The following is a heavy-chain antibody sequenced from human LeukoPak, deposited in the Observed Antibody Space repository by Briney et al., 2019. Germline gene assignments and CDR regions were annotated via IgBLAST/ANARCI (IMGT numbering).Heavy chain of an antibody. CDR1: GFTFSSYG. J-gene: IGHJ3*02. CDR2: IWYDGSNK. CDR3: AKGDHSGAFDI. V-gene: IGHV3-33*06. Sequence: GGSLRLSCAASGFTFSSYGMHWVRQAPGKGLEWVAVIWYDGSNKYYADSVRGRFTISRDNSKNTLYLQMNSLRAEDTAVYYCAKGDHSGAFDIWGQGTMVTVSS. D-gene: IGHD2-21*02.